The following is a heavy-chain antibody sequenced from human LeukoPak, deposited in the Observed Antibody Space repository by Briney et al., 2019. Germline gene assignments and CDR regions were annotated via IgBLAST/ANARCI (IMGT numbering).Heavy chain of an antibody. V-gene: IGHV3-21*01. Sequence: GGSLRLSCAASGFTFTSHSMNWVRQAPGKGLEWVSSITSSSNYIHYADSVKGRFTISRDNAKNSLYLQTNSLRAEDTAVYYCARDRYDFWSGYPGYMDVWGKGTTVTVSS. D-gene: IGHD3-3*01. CDR1: GFTFTSHS. CDR2: ITSSSNYI. CDR3: ARDRYDFWSGYPGYMDV. J-gene: IGHJ6*03.